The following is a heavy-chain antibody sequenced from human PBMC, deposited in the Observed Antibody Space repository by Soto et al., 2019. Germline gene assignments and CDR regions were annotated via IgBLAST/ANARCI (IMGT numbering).Heavy chain of an antibody. CDR1: GFRFSDSW. CDR2: IKQDGSEK. Sequence: EMQLVESGGGLVQPGGSLRLSCAASGFRFSDSWMSWVRQAPGKGLEWVANIKQDGSEKYYVDSVRGRFTISRDKARNSLNLQMNSLRAEDTAVYYCARGGSVYFAYWGQGTLVIVSS. CDR3: ARGGSVYFAY. V-gene: IGHV3-7*01. J-gene: IGHJ4*02.